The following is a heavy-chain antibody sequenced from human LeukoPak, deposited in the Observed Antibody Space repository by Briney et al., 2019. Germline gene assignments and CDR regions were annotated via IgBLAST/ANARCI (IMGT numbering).Heavy chain of an antibody. CDR2: ISSSSSYI. D-gene: IGHD2-15*01. CDR1: GFTFSSYS. J-gene: IGHJ6*02. CDR3: ARESRGGSYYYYGMDV. Sequence: GGSLRLSCAASGFTFSSYSMNWVRQAPGKGLEWVSSISSSSSYIYYADSVKGRFTISTDNAKNSLYVQMNSLRAEDTAVYYCARESRGGSYYYYGMDVWGQGTTVTVSS. V-gene: IGHV3-21*01.